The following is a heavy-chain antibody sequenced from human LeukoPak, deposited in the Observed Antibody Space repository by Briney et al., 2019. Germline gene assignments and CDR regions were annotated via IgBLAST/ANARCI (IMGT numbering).Heavy chain of an antibody. J-gene: IGHJ6*03. V-gene: IGHV3-7*01. Sequence: GGSLRLSCAASGFTFSSYWMSWVRQAPGKWLEWVANIKQDGSEKYYVDSVKGRFTISRDNAKNSLYLQMNSLRAEDTAVYYCARDQKVIAAAGTDYYYYYYMDVWGKGTTATVSS. CDR3: ARDQKVIAAAGTDYYYYYYMDV. CDR2: IKQDGSEK. D-gene: IGHD6-13*01. CDR1: GFTFSSYW.